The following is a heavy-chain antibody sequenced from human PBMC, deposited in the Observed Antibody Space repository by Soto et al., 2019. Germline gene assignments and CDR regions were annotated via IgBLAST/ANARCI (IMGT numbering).Heavy chain of an antibody. V-gene: IGHV3-23*01. CDR1: GITFCSYA. CDR3: AKDYSTVTTDPLSLVLFDY. CDR2: ITSDGRT. D-gene: IGHD4-17*01. J-gene: IGHJ4*02. Sequence: GGSLRLSCAASGITFCSYAMRWVRQAPGKGLEWVSIITSDGRTYYADSVKGRFTISRDNSKNTVYLQMNSLRAEDTAVYYCAKDYSTVTTDPLSLVLFDYRRQGPLFPACS.